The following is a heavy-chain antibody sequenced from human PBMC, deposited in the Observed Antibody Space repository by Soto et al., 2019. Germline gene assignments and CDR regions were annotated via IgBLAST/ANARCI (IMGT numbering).Heavy chain of an antibody. V-gene: IGHV3-23*01. CDR3: AREGNYDFWSGYYKSPGALDY. CDR1: GFTFSSFA. CDR2: ISGSGDGT. D-gene: IGHD3-3*01. J-gene: IGHJ4*02. Sequence: GGSLRLSCAASGFTFSSFALSWVRQAPGKGLEWVSAISGSGDGTDYADSVKGRFTISRDNSKNTPYLQMNSLSAEDTAVYYCAREGNYDFWSGYYKSPGALDYWGQGTLVTVSS.